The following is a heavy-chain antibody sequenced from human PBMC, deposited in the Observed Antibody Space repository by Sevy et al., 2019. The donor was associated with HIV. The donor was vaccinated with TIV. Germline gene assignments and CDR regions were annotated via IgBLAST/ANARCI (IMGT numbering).Heavy chain of an antibody. CDR2: IRSKADGGTT. D-gene: IGHD6-13*01. J-gene: IGHJ6*02. CDR3: TRGFKTGYSCSWDLGYYYGMDV. Sequence: GGSLRLSCTASGFTFGDYAMSWFRQAPGKGLEWVGFIRSKADGGTTEHAAAVKVRFTISRDDSKSINYLQMNCLKTEGTRMYYCTRGFKTGYSCSWDLGYYYGMDVWGQGTPVTVSS. CDR1: GFTFGDYA. V-gene: IGHV3-49*03.